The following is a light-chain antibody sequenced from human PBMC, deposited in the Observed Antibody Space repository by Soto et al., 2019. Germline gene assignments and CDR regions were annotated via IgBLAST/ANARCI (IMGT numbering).Light chain of an antibody. CDR2: VAS. V-gene: IGKV1D-12*01. J-gene: IGKJ3*01. Sequence: DIPMTQSPSSVSASVGDRVTITCRASQDISNWLSWYQQKPGEAPKSLIYVASSLHSGVPSRFSGSRSMTDFPLTISSLQPEDSPTYYCQQANRFPLFTFGPGTKVEI. CDR3: QQANRFPLFT. CDR1: QDISNW.